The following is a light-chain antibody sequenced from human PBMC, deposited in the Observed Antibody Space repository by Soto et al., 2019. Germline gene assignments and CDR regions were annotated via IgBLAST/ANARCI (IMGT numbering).Light chain of an antibody. CDR1: SSDVGGYNY. V-gene: IGLV2-8*01. J-gene: IGLJ1*01. CDR3: SSYAASNNFV. Sequence: QSALTQPPSASGPPGQSVTISCTGTSSDVGGYNYVSWCQQHPGKAPKLMIYEVSKRPSGVPDRFSGSKSGNTASLTVSGLQAEDEADYYCSSYAASNNFVFGTGTKVTVL. CDR2: EVS.